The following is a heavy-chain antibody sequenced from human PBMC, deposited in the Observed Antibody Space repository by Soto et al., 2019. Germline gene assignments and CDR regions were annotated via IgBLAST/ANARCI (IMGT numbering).Heavy chain of an antibody. J-gene: IGHJ4*02. CDR3: ARTMYSSGWYEAVDY. Sequence: PGGSLRLSCAASGFTFSDYYMSWIRQAPGKGLEWVSYISSSSSYTNYADSVKGRFTISRDNAKNSLYLQMNSLRAEDTAVYYCARTMYSSGWYEAVDYWGQGTPVTVSS. D-gene: IGHD6-19*01. V-gene: IGHV3-11*06. CDR1: GFTFSDYY. CDR2: ISSSSSYT.